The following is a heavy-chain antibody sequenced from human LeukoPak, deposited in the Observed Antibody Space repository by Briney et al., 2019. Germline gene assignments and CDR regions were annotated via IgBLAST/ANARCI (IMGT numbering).Heavy chain of an antibody. V-gene: IGHV4-59*08. D-gene: IGHD6-6*01. J-gene: IGHJ5*02. CDR2: VYYTGST. Sequence: SETQSLTCTVSGGSISNYYWSWVRHPPGKGLEWLGYVYYTGSTSYNPSLKSRVTISGDTSKNQFSLKLSSVTAADTAVYYCTRRGGSSSSDWFDPWGQGTLVIVSS. CDR1: GGSISNYY. CDR3: TRRGGSSSSDWFDP.